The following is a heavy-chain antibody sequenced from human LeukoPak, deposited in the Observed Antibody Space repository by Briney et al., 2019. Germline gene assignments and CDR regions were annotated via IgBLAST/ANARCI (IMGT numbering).Heavy chain of an antibody. D-gene: IGHD3-10*01. Sequence: TTSETLSLTCSVSGFSISSEYYWDWIRQPPGKGLEWIGNVYYSGSTSYNPSLKSRVTISVDTSKNQFSLKVDSLTAADSGVYYCVRENFGELFYWGPGILVTVSS. J-gene: IGHJ4*02. CDR3: VRENFGELFY. V-gene: IGHV4-38-2*02. CDR1: GFSISSEYY. CDR2: VYYSGST.